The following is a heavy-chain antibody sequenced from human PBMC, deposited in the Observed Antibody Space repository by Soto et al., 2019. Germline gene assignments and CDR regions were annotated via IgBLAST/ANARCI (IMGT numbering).Heavy chain of an antibody. V-gene: IGHV3-49*03. D-gene: IGHD3-3*01. J-gene: IGHJ6*03. CDR2: IRSKAYGGTT. CDR1: GFTFGDYA. Sequence: GVLRLSCAASGFTFGDYAMSWFRQAPGKGLEWVGFIRSKAYGGTTEYAASVKGRFTISRDDSKSIAYLQMNSLKTEDTAVYYCTRDAIFGVVTHASYYYYYMDVWGKGTTVTVAS. CDR3: TRDAIFGVVTHASYYYYYMDV.